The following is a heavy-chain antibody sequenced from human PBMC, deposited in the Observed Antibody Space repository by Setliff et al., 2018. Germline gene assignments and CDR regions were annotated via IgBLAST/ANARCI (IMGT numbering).Heavy chain of an antibody. CDR1: GYAFFGYF. Sequence: ASVKVSCKASGYAFFGYFMNWVRQAPGQGPEWMGWINPDNGGTHYAEKFQGRVTMTRDTSISTAYMELSSLRSDDPAIYYFATAVWEFLYWGQGALVTVSS. J-gene: IGHJ4*02. CDR2: INPDNGGT. CDR3: ATAVWEFLY. V-gene: IGHV1-2*02. D-gene: IGHD1-26*01.